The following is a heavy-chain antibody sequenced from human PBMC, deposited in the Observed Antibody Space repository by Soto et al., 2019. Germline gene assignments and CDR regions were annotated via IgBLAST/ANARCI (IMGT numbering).Heavy chain of an antibody. V-gene: IGHV3-30*18. CDR2: ISYDGTNE. CDR3: VKYQVTEDVYYYYGMDV. CDR1: GFTFDNFA. J-gene: IGHJ6*02. Sequence: QVQLVESGGGVVQPGMSLRLSCAVSGFTFDNFAMHWVRQAPGKGLEWVAIISYDGTNEYYAGPVKGRFTISRDSSKNTLYLQRNSLRAEDTAIYYGVKYQVTEDVYYYYGMDVWGQGTTVTVSS. D-gene: IGHD3-10*01.